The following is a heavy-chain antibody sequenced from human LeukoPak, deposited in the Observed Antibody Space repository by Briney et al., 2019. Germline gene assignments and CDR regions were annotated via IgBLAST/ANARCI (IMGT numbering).Heavy chain of an antibody. CDR1: GFTFSNFD. V-gene: IGHV3-23*01. CDR3: AKDARRTSGWYYFDS. Sequence: GSLILSCTASGFTFSNFDMGWGRPAPGKGLEGVSAITNRGDGTYFADSVKGRVTISRDNSKDTLYLQLNSLRADDAAVYYCAKDARRTSGWYYFDSWGQGTLVTVSS. CDR2: ITNRGDGT. J-gene: IGHJ4*02. D-gene: IGHD6-19*01.